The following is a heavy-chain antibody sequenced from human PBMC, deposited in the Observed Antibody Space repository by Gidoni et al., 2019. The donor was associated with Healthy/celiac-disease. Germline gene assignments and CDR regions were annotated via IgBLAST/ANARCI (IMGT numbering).Heavy chain of an antibody. V-gene: IGHV3-23*01. CDR2: ISGSGGST. Sequence: EVPLFEPGGGLVQPGGSLSLSSPASGFTFSSYAMCWVRQAPGKGLEWVSAISGSGGSTYYADTVKGRFTISRDNSKNTLYLQMNSLRAEDTAVYYCAKFLPSGYDSVQNDYWGQGTLVTVSS. D-gene: IGHD5-12*01. CDR1: GFTFSSYA. CDR3: AKFLPSGYDSVQNDY. J-gene: IGHJ4*02.